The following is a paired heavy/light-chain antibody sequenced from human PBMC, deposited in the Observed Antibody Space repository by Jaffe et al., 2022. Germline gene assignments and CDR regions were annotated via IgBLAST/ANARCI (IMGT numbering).Light chain of an antibody. CDR1: SSNIGSRS. CDR3: AAWDDSLKGGV. V-gene: IGLV1-44*01. CDR2: NNN. J-gene: IGLJ1*01. Sequence: QSVLTQPPSASGTPGQRITISCSGSSSNIGSRSVIWLQQLPGTAPRVLIYNNNQRPSGVPDRFSGSKSGTSGALAISGLQSEDEADYYCAAWDDSLKGGVFGPGTKVTVL.
Heavy chain of an antibody. CDR3: VKGLGRYDYIKSDH. D-gene: IGHD3-16*01. CDR2: ISDTGGGT. CDR1: GFTFGSYG. J-gene: IGHJ4*02. Sequence: EVQLLESGGGLVQPGGSRRLSCAASGFTFGSYGMAWVRQAPGKGLQWVSGISDTGGGTYYADSVKGRFTISRDNSKSTLYLQMNSLRAEDTAIYFCVKGLGRYDYIKSDHWGQGTLVTVSS. V-gene: IGHV3-23*01.